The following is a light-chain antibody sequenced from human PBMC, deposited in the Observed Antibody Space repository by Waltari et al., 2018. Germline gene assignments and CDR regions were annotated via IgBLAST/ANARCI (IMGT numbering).Light chain of an antibody. CDR2: WAS. CDR3: QQYYSTPRFT. CDR1: QRVLYSSNNKNY. V-gene: IGKV4-1*01. Sequence: DIVMTHSPAPPAVSLGERATIQCKSSQRVLYSSNNKNYLAWYQQKPGQPPKLLIYWASTRESGVPDRFSGSGSGTDFTLTISSLQAEDVAVYYCQQYYSTPRFTFGPGTKVDIK. J-gene: IGKJ3*01.